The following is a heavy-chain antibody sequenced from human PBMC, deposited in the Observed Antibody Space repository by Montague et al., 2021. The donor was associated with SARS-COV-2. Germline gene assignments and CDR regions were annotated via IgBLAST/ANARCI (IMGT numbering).Heavy chain of an antibody. V-gene: IGHV4-59*08. Sequence: SETLSLTCTVSGGSISSYYWSWIRQPPGKGLEWIGYIYYSGSTNYNPSLKSRVTISVDTSKNQFSLKLSSVTAADTAVYYCARYGVLWFGVAGNWFDPWGQGTLVTVSS. J-gene: IGHJ5*02. D-gene: IGHD3-10*01. CDR1: GGSISSYY. CDR2: IYYSGST. CDR3: ARYGVLWFGVAGNWFDP.